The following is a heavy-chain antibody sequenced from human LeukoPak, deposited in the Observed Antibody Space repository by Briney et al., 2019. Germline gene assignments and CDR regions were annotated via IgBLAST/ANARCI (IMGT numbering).Heavy chain of an antibody. V-gene: IGHV3-7*01. D-gene: IGHD3-10*01. J-gene: IGHJ5*02. Sequence: DSVKGRFTTSRDNAENSLYLQMNSLRAEDTAVYYCARGPVLLWFGESDWFDPWGRGTLVTVTS. CDR3: ARGPVLLWFGESDWFDP.